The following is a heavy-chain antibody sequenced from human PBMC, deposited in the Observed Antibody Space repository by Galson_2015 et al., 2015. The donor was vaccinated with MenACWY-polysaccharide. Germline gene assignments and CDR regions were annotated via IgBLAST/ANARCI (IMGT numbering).Heavy chain of an antibody. D-gene: IGHD2-21*01. CDR1: GFTFSTYP. CDR2: ISGSGDRT. V-gene: IGHV3-23*01. CDR3: ARVMSTAFYYRYGMDV. J-gene: IGHJ6*02. Sequence: SLRLSCAASGFTFSTYPMDWVRQTPGKGLESVSSISGSGDRTYYADFVKGRFTISRDNAKNTVYMQMNNLRVEDTAIYYCARVMSTAFYYRYGMDVWGQGATVSVSS.